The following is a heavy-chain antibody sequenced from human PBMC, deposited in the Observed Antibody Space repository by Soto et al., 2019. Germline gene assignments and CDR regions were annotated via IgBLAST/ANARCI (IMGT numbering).Heavy chain of an antibody. CDR2: IYYSGST. J-gene: IGHJ6*02. D-gene: IGHD2-2*01. CDR3: AAGGADIVVVPAAPGGYYYGMDV. CDR1: GGSVSSGSYY. V-gene: IGHV4-61*01. Sequence: SETLSLTCTVSGGSVSSGSYYWSWIRQPPGKGLEWIGYIYYSGSTNYNPSLKSRVTITRDMSTSTAYMELSSLRSEDTAVYYCAAGGADIVVVPAAPGGYYYGMDVWGQGTTVTVS.